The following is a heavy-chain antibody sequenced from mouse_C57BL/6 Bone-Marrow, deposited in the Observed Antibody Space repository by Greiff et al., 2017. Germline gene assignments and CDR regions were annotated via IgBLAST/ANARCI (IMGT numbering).Heavy chain of an antibody. CDR2: IYPRSGNP. Sequence: VQLQESGAELARPGASVKLSCKASGYTFTSYGISWVKQRTGQGLEWIGEIYPRSGNPYYNETFKGKATLTADKSSRTAYMELRSLTSEYSAVYFCAGGGSSSHFDYWGQGTTLTVSS. CDR1: GYTFTSYG. V-gene: IGHV1-81*01. D-gene: IGHD1-1*01. J-gene: IGHJ2*01. CDR3: AGGGSSSHFDY.